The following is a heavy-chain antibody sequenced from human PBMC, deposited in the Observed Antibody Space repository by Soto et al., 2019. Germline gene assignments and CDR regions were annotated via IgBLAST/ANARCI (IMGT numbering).Heavy chain of an antibody. J-gene: IGHJ2*01. Sequence: QVQLVQSGAEVKKPGSSVKVSCKASGGTFSSYAISWVRQAPGQGLEWMGGIIPIFGTANYAQKFQGRVTSTADESTSAAYMELSSLRSEDTAVYYCASLGIAAAGRSYWYFDLWGRGTLVTVSS. D-gene: IGHD6-13*01. CDR1: GGTFSSYA. CDR2: IIPIFGTA. V-gene: IGHV1-69*01. CDR3: ASLGIAAAGRSYWYFDL.